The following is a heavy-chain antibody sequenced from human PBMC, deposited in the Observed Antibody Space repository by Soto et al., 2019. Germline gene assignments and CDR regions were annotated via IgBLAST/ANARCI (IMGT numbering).Heavy chain of an antibody. Sequence: PSETLSLTCTVSGGSISSGDYYWSWIRQPPGKGLEWIGYIYYSGSTYYNPSLKSRVTISVDTSKNQFSLKLSSVTAADTAVYYCARVEYQLLRLDPWGQGTLVTVSS. V-gene: IGHV4-30-4*01. CDR3: ARVEYQLLRLDP. J-gene: IGHJ5*02. CDR2: IYYSGST. CDR1: GGSISSGDYY. D-gene: IGHD2-2*01.